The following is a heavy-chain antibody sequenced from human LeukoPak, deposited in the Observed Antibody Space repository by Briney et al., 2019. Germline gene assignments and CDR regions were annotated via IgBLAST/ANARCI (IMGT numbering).Heavy chain of an antibody. J-gene: IGHJ3*02. CDR3: ARRVRGVNDAFDT. Sequence: SETLSLTCTVSGGSISNYYWSWIRQPPGRGLEWIGEINHSGSTNYNPSLKSRVTTSVHTSNSQFSLKLTSVTAADTASYYCARRVRGVNDAFDTWGQGTMVTVSS. CDR1: GGSISNYY. D-gene: IGHD3-10*01. V-gene: IGHV4-34*01. CDR2: INHSGST.